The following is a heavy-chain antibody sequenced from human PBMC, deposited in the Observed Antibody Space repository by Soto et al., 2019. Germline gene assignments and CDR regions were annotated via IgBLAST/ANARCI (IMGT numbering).Heavy chain of an antibody. CDR2: MNPNSGNT. V-gene: IGHV1-8*01. J-gene: IGHJ4*02. Sequence: GASVKVSCKASGYTFTSYDINWVRQATGQGFEWMGWMNPNSGNTGYAQKFQGRVTMTRDTSITTAYMELSSLRSEDTAVYYCARDYYKYYDSSGYYRSPAYWGQGTLVTVSS. CDR1: GYTFTSYD. D-gene: IGHD3-22*01. CDR3: ARDYYKYYDSSGYYRSPAY.